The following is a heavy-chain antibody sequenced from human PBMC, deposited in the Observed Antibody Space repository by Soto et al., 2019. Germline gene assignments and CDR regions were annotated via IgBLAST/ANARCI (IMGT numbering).Heavy chain of an antibody. V-gene: IGHV1-18*01. CDR3: ARTDLKLRGLDY. D-gene: IGHD1-7*01. CDR1: GYTFTSYG. CDR2: ISGYNGNT. Sequence: ASVKVSCKASGYTFTSYGINWVRQAPGRGLEWMGWISGYNGNTDYVQRLQDRVTMTTDTSTRTAYMELRNLRSDDSAVYYCARTDLKLRGLDYWGQGTLVTVSS. J-gene: IGHJ4*02.